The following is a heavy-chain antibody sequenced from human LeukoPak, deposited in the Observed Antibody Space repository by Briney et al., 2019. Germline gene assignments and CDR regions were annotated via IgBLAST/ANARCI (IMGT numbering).Heavy chain of an antibody. Sequence: SETLSLTCTVSGGSISSGDYYWSWIRQPPGKGLEWIGYIYYSGSTYYNPSLKSRVTISVDTSKNQFSLKLSSVTAAGTAVYYCARDSRYYDFSWGQGTLVTVSS. CDR1: GGSISSGDYY. CDR3: ARDSRYYDFS. V-gene: IGHV4-30-4*08. J-gene: IGHJ5*02. D-gene: IGHD3-3*01. CDR2: IYYSGST.